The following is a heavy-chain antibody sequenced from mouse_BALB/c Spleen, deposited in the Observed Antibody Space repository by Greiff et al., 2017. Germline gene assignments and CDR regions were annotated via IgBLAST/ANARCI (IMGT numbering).Heavy chain of an antibody. J-gene: IGHJ4*01. Sequence: EVQVVESGPSLVKPSQTLSLTCSVTGDSITSGYWNWIRKFPGNKLEYMGYISYSGSTYYNPSLKSRISITRDTSKNQYYLQLNSVTTEDTATYYCASPDYYGSSYGAMDYWGQGTSVTVSS. CDR2: ISYSGST. D-gene: IGHD1-1*01. V-gene: IGHV3-8*02. CDR3: ASPDYYGSSYGAMDY. CDR1: GDSITSGY.